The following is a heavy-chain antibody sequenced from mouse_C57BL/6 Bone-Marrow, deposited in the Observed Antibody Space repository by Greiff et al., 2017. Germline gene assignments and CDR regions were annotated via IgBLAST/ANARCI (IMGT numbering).Heavy chain of an antibody. CDR1: GFTFSDYG. J-gene: IGHJ3*01. Sequence: EVNLVESGGGLVKPGGSLKLSCAASGFTFSDYGMHWVRQAPEKGLERVAYISSGSSAIFYADTVKGRFTISSDNAKNTLFLQMPSLRSEDTAMYNCARPPGSGDWFAYWGQGTLVTVSA. V-gene: IGHV5-17*01. CDR3: ARPPGSGDWFAY. D-gene: IGHD1-1*01. CDR2: ISSGSSAI.